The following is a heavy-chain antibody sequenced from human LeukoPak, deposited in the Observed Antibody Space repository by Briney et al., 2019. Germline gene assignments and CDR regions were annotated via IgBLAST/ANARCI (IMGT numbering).Heavy chain of an antibody. V-gene: IGHV4-59*01. CDR2: IYYSGST. CDR3: ARLKGHSGYDYFDY. Sequence: SETLSLTCTVSGGSISSYYWSWIRQPPGKGLEWIGYIYYSGSTNYNPSLKSRVTISVDTSKNQFSLKLSSVTAADTAVYYCARLKGHSGYDYFDYWGQGTLVTVSS. J-gene: IGHJ4*02. CDR1: GGSISSYY. D-gene: IGHD5-12*01.